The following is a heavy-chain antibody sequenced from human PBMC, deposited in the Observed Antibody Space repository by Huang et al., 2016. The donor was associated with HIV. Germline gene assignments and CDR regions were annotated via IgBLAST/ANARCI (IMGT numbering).Heavy chain of an antibody. CDR3: ARDFKVYYDSSGRHAF. D-gene: IGHD3-22*01. Sequence: QVQLVQSGAEVKKPGASVKVSCKASGYTFTKYGISWVRQAPGQGLEWGGWISAHTGNTYYAQRFQGGCTLTTDTSTSTAYMELRTLRSDDTAIFYCARDFKVYYDSSGRHAFWGQGTLVTVSS. V-gene: IGHV1-18*01. CDR2: ISAHTGNT. J-gene: IGHJ4*02. CDR1: GYTFTKYG.